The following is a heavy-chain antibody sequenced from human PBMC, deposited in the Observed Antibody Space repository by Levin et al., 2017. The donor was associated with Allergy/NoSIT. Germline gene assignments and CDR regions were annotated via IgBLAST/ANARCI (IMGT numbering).Heavy chain of an antibody. Sequence: GASVKVSCAASGFTFSNYGMNWVRQAPGKGLEWVSLISGSVGGTYYADSVKGRFTISRDNSKNMLYLHMTRLRAEDTAVYYCSAKVFDYWGQGTLVTVSS. V-gene: IGHV3-23*01. CDR3: SAKVFDY. J-gene: IGHJ4*02. CDR2: ISGSVGGT. CDR1: GFTFSNYG.